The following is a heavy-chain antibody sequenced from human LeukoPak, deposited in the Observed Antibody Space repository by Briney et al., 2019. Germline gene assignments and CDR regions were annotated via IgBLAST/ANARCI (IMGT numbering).Heavy chain of an antibody. CDR2: INHSGST. V-gene: IGHV4-34*01. CDR3: ARGAYCGGDCYRPYFDY. D-gene: IGHD2-21*02. Sequence: SETLSLTCAVYGGSFSGYYWSWIRQPPGKGLEWIGEINHSGSTNYNPSLKSRVTISVDTSKNQFSLKLSSVTAADTAVYYFARGAYCGGDCYRPYFDYWGQGTLVTVSS. CDR1: GGSFSGYY. J-gene: IGHJ4*02.